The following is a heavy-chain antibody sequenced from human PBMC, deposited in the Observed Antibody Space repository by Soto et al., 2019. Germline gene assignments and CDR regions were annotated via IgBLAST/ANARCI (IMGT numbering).Heavy chain of an antibody. CDR1: GFTFSSYA. J-gene: IGHJ4*02. D-gene: IGHD4-17*01. V-gene: IGHV3-23*01. CDR3: AKDHSGLRTIDY. Sequence: LRLSCAASGFTFSSYAMSWVRQAPGKGLEWVSAISGSGGSTYYADSVKGRFTISRDNSKNTLYLQMNSLRAEDTAVYYCAKDHSGLRTIDYWGQGTLVPVSS. CDR2: ISGSGGST.